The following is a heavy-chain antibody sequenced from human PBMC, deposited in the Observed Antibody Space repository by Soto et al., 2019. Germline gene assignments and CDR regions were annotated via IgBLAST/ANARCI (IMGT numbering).Heavy chain of an antibody. V-gene: IGHV1-18*01. Sequence: GASVKVSCKASGYTFTSYGISWVRQAPGQGLEWMGWISAYNGNTNYAQKLQGRVTMTTDTSTSTAYMELRSLRSDDTAVYYCARRTTVTTASSPGAFDIWGQGTMVT. D-gene: IGHD4-17*01. CDR3: ARRTTVTTASSPGAFDI. CDR2: ISAYNGNT. J-gene: IGHJ3*02. CDR1: GYTFTSYG.